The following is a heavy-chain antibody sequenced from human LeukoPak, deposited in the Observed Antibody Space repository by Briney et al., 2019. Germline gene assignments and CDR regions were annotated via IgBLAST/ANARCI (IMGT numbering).Heavy chain of an antibody. J-gene: IGHJ4*02. V-gene: IGHV3-23*01. Sequence: PWGSLRLSCAASGFTFSSYAMSWVRQAPGKGLEWVSAISGSGGSTYYADSVKGRFTISRDNSKNTLYLQMNSLRAEDTAVYYCAKDPDFYDFWSGYGYYLDYWGQGTLVTVSS. CDR2: ISGSGGST. CDR3: AKDPDFYDFWSGYGYYLDY. D-gene: IGHD3-3*01. CDR1: GFTFSSYA.